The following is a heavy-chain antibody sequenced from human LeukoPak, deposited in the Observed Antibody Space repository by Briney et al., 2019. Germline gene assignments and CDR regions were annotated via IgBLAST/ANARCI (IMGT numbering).Heavy chain of an antibody. CDR3: ARLRIAAAGFDY. J-gene: IGHJ4*02. CDR1: GYTFTSYA. V-gene: IGHV1-3*01. D-gene: IGHD6-13*01. CDR2: INAGNGNT. Sequence: ASVKVSCKASGYTFTSYAMHWVRQDPGQRLEWMGWINAGNGNTKYSQKFQGRVTITRDTSASTAYMELSSLRSEDTAVYYCARLRIAAAGFDYWGQGTLVTVSS.